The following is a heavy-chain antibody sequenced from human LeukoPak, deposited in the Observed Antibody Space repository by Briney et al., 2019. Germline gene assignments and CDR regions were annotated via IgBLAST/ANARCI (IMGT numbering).Heavy chain of an antibody. D-gene: IGHD1-26*01. J-gene: IGHJ4*02. CDR2: ITSSSSYI. Sequence: PGGSLRLSCAACGFTFSSYSMNWVRQAPGKGLEWVSSITSSSSYIYYADSVKGRFTISRDNAKNSLYLQMNSLRAEDTAVYYCAPSTYSGSPPFDYWGQGTLVTVSS. V-gene: IGHV3-21*01. CDR1: GFTFSSYS. CDR3: APSTYSGSPPFDY.